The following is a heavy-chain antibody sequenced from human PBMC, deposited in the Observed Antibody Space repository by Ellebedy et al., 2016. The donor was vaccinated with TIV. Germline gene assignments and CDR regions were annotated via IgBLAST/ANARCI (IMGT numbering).Heavy chain of an antibody. CDR3: AGSQMHEFGSYPGFDY. V-gene: IGHV4-4*07. J-gene: IGHJ4*02. D-gene: IGHD1-26*01. CDR1: GGSISSYY. Sequence: MPSETLSLTCTLSGGSISSYYWSWIRQLAGKGLEWNGRIYTSGSTNYNPSLKSRVTMSVDTSKNQFSLKLSSVTAADTAVYYCAGSQMHEFGSYPGFDYWGQGTLVTVSS. CDR2: IYTSGST.